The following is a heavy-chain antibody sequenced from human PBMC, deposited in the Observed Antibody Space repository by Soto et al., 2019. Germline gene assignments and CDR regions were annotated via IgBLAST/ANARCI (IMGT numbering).Heavy chain of an antibody. V-gene: IGHV1-69*02. D-gene: IGHD5-12*01. Sequence: ASVKVACKASGGTYSSYTISWVRQAPGQGLEWMGRIIPILGIANYAQKFQGRVTITADKSTSTAYMELSSLRSEDTAVYYCARVAVVATIETSPPIHAFDIWGEGTMVTVS. CDR3: ARVAVVATIETSPPIHAFDI. J-gene: IGHJ3*02. CDR1: GGTYSSYT. CDR2: IIPILGIA.